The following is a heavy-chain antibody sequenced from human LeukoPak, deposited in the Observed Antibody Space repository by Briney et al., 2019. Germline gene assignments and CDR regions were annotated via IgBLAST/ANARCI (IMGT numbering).Heavy chain of an antibody. V-gene: IGHV3-30*04. D-gene: IGHD2-15*01. Sequence: GGSLRLSCAASGFTFSIHAIHWVRQAPGKGLEWVAVISSDGNTNDYADSLQGRFTIFRDNSKNTVFLQMNSLRPEDTAVYFCARDALGDTFGPDSIGYYMDVWGTGARVTVSS. CDR3: ARDALGDTFGPDSIGYYMDV. CDR1: GFTFSIHA. CDR2: ISSDGNTN. J-gene: IGHJ6*03.